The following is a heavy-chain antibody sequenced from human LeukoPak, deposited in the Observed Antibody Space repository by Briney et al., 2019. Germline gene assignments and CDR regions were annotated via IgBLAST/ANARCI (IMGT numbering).Heavy chain of an antibody. J-gene: IGHJ3*02. D-gene: IGHD4-17*01. Sequence: PGGSLRLSCAASGFTFSSYSMNWVRQAPGKGLEWVSSISGSSSYIYYADSVKGRFTISRDNAKNSLYLQMNSLRAEDTAVYYCARDRYDYGDYVGAFDIWGQGTMVTVSS. CDR1: GFTFSSYS. CDR3: ARDRYDYGDYVGAFDI. V-gene: IGHV3-21*01. CDR2: ISGSSSYI.